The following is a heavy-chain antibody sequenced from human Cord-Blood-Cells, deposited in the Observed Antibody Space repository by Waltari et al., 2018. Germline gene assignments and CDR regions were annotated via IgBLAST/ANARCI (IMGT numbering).Heavy chain of an antibody. Sequence: QVQLVESGGGVVQPGRSLRLSCAASGFPCSSYVMHWVCAAPGKGLEWVAVIWCDGSNKYYADSVKGRFTISRDNSKNTLYLQMNSLRAEDTAVYYCARDWPGPEDAFDIWGQGTMVTVSS. CDR2: IWCDGSNK. D-gene: IGHD7-27*01. V-gene: IGHV3-33*01. CDR1: GFPCSSYV. J-gene: IGHJ3*02. CDR3: ARDWPGPEDAFDI.